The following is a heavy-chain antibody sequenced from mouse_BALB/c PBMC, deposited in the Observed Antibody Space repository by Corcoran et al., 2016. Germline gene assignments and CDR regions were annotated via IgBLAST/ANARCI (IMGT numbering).Heavy chain of an antibody. CDR3: AKSARATYYFDY. D-gene: IGHD3-1*01. V-gene: IGHV1-66*01. Sequence: QVQLQQSGPELVKPGASVKISCKASGYCFTSYSIHWVNQRPGKGIEWIGWIYPGSGNTKYNEKFKGKATLTADTSSSTAYMQLSSLTSEDSAVDFGAKSARATYYFDYWGQGTTLTVSA. J-gene: IGHJ2*01. CDR2: IYPGSGNT. CDR1: GYCFTSYS.